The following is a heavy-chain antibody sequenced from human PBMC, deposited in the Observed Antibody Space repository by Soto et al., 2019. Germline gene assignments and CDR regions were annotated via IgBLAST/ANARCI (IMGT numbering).Heavy chain of an antibody. CDR2: ISYDGSNK. J-gene: IGHJ6*02. V-gene: IGHV3-30*18. CDR3: AKSEGSSAYYYGMDV. D-gene: IGHD6-6*01. Sequence: GGSLRLSCAASGFTFSSYGMHWVRQAPGKGLEWVAVISYDGSNKYYADSVKGRFTISRDNSKNTLYLQMNSLRAEDTAVYYCAKSEGSSAYYYGMDVWGQGTTVTVSS. CDR1: GFTFSSYG.